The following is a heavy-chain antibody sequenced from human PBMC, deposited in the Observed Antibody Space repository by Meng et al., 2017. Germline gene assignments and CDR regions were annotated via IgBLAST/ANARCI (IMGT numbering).Heavy chain of an antibody. D-gene: IGHD1-26*01. CDR2: IYYSGST. V-gene: IGHV4-39*07. CDR3: ARQYSGSYETYDY. J-gene: IGHJ4*02. CDR1: GGSISSSSYY. Sequence: SCTVSGGSISSSSYYWGWIRQPPGKGLEWIGSIYYSGSTYYNPSLKSRVTISVDTSKNQFSLKLSSVTAADTAVYYCARQYSGSYETYDYWGQGTLVTVSS.